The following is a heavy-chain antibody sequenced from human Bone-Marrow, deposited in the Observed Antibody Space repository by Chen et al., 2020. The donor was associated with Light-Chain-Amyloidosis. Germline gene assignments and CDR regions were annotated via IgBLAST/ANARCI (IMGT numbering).Heavy chain of an antibody. CDR3: ARSGSGSFTSGYDY. CDR1: GYTFTDSY. CDR2: INPSGGST. D-gene: IGHD1-26*01. J-gene: IGHJ4*02. V-gene: IGHV1-46*01. Sequence: VQLAQSGPEVKTTGATVKISCKVSGYTFTDSYFHWVQQAPGQGLEWVGIINPSGGSTSYAQKFQGRVTMTRDTSTSTVYMELSSLRSEDTAVYYCARSGSGSFTSGYDYWGQGTLVTVSS.